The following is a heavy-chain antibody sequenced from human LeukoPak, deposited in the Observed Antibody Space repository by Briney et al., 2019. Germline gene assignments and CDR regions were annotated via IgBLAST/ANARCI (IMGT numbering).Heavy chain of an antibody. CDR3: ARAVYYYDPMDV. J-gene: IGHJ6*02. V-gene: IGHV3-74*01. Sequence: GGSLRLSCAASGFTFSSYWMHWVRQAPGKGLVWVSRINSDGSSTSYADSVKGRFTISRDNAKNTLYLQMNSLRAEDTAVYYCARAVYYYDPMDVWGQGTTVTVSS. D-gene: IGHD3-22*01. CDR2: INSDGSST. CDR1: GFTFSSYW.